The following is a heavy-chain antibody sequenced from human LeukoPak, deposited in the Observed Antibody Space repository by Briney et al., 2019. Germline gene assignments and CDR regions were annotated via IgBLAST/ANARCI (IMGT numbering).Heavy chain of an antibody. CDR1: GFTFSSYA. Sequence: GSLRLSCAASGFTFSSYAMSWVRQAPGKGLEWVSAISGSGDNPYYADSVKGRFSISRDNSNYTLHLQMNSLRVEDTAVFYCAKFKGHYYYDSSGFCDNWGQGTLVTVSS. J-gene: IGHJ4*02. CDR3: AKFKGHYYYDSSGFCDN. D-gene: IGHD3-22*01. V-gene: IGHV3-23*01. CDR2: ISGSGDNP.